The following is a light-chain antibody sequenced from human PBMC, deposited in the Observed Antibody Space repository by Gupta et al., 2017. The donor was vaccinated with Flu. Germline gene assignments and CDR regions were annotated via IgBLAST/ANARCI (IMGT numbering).Light chain of an antibody. CDR1: TGAVTTGYF. V-gene: IGLV7-43*01. J-gene: IGLJ2*01. CDR2: RTS. Sequence: QTVVTQEPSLTVSPGGTVTLTCASSTGAVTTGYFPNWFQQTPGHAPRELIYRTSDRDARTPDRFSGSRRGGKAALTLSGVQTEDEAEYFCLLFYGGVHVFGGGTKLTVL. CDR3: LLFYGGVHV.